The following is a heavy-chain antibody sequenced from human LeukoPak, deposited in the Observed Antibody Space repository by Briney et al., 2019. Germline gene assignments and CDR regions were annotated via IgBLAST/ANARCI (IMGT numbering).Heavy chain of an antibody. D-gene: IGHD6-6*01. Sequence: GGSLRLSCAASGFTFSSYWMHWVRQAPGKGLVWVSRINSDGSSTSYADSVKGRFTISRDNAKNTLYLQMNSLRAEDTAVYYCARAQYIPPFDPWGQGTLVTVSS. CDR2: INSDGSST. J-gene: IGHJ5*02. CDR1: GFTFSSYW. V-gene: IGHV3-74*01. CDR3: ARAQYIPPFDP.